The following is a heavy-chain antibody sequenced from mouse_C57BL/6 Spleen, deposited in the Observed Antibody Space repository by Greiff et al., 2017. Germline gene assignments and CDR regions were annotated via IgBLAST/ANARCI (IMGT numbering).Heavy chain of an antibody. J-gene: IGHJ4*01. Sequence: EVMLVESGEGLVKPGGSLKLSCAASGFTFSSYAMSWVRQTPEKRLEWVAYISSGGDYIYYADTVKGRFTISRDNARNTLYLQMSSLKSEDTAMYYCTREVYYYGSSPYYYAMDYWGQGTSVTVSS. CDR3: TREVYYYGSSPYYYAMDY. CDR2: ISSGGDYI. CDR1: GFTFSSYA. D-gene: IGHD1-1*01. V-gene: IGHV5-9-1*02.